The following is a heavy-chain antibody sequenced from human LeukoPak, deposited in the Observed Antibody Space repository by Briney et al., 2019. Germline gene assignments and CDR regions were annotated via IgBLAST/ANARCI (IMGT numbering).Heavy chain of an antibody. V-gene: IGHV4-34*01. CDR2: IDHSGIT. CDR1: GQTFSSDY. J-gene: IGHJ5*02. CDR3: ATDNWFDP. Sequence: SETLPLTSGVDGQTFSSDYWSWIRQPPGKGLEWIGEIDHSGITRYTPSLKSRVTISVDTSKNQFSLKLTSVTAADTAVYYCATDNWFDPWSQGTLVTVSS.